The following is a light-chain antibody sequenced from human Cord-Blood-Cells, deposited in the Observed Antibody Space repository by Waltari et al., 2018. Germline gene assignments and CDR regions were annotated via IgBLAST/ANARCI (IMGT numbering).Light chain of an antibody. CDR3: AAWDDSLSGPV. J-gene: IGLJ3*02. CDR1: SSNIGSNY. CDR2: RNN. V-gene: IGLV1-47*01. Sequence: QSVLTQPPSASGTPGQRVTISCSGSSSNIGSNYVYWYQQLPGTAPKPLIHRNNQRPAGVPDRFSGSKSGTSASLAISGLRSEDEADYYCAAWDDSLSGPVFGGGTKLTVL.